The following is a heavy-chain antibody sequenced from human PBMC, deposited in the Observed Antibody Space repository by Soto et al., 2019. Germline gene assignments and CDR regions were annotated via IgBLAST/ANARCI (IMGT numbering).Heavy chain of an antibody. CDR3: ARDRFTMVRGVTASYFDY. D-gene: IGHD3-10*01. V-gene: IGHV4-39*02. CDR2: IYYSGST. CDR1: GGSISSSSYF. Sequence: PSETLSLTCTVSGGSISSSSYFWGWIRQPPGKGLEWIGSIYYSGSTYYNPSLKSRVTVSVDTSKNQFSLKLSSVTAADTAVYYCARDRFTMVRGVTASYFDYWGQGTLVTVSS. J-gene: IGHJ4*02.